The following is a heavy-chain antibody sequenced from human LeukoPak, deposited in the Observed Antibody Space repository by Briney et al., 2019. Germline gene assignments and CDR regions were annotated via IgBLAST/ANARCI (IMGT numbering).Heavy chain of an antibody. CDR2: ISAYNGNT. J-gene: IGHJ4*02. D-gene: IGHD6-19*01. Sequence: ASVKVSCKASGYTFTSYGISWVRQAPGQELEWMGWISAYNGNTNYAQKLQGRVTMTTDTSTSTAYMELRSLRSDDTAVYYCATTHSSGWLFDYWGQGTLVTVSS. V-gene: IGHV1-18*04. CDR1: GYTFTSYG. CDR3: ATTHSSGWLFDY.